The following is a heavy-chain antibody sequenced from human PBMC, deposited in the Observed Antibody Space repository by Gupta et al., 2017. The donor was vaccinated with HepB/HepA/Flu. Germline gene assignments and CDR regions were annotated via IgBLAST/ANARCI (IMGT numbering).Heavy chain of an antibody. V-gene: IGHV1-8*01. J-gene: IGHJ3*02. CDR2: MNPNSGNT. Sequence: QVQLVQSGAEVKKPGASVKVSCKASGYPFTSYDINWVRQATGQGLEWMGWMNPNSGNTGYAQKFQGRVTMTRNTSISTAYMELSSLRSEDTAVYYCARRVVVVAATYAFDIWGQGTMVTVSS. CDR3: ARRVVVVAATYAFDI. D-gene: IGHD2-15*01. CDR1: GYPFTSYD.